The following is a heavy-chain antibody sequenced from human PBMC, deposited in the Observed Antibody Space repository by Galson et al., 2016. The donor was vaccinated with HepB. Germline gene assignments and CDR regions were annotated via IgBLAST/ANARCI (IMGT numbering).Heavy chain of an antibody. D-gene: IGHD2/OR15-2a*01. CDR2: LSHSGST. CDR3: ARGGKGARVDSSTFHHYYGIDV. V-gene: IGHV4-39*01. CDR1: GGSVRDSRYY. Sequence: SETLSLTCSVSGGSVRDSRYYWAWIRKPPGKALEWIGSLSHSGSTYNSSPLSGRVTMSVDTSKNQFSLKLSSVTAADTAVYYCARGGKGARVDSSTFHHYYGIDVWGQGTTVTVSS. J-gene: IGHJ6*02.